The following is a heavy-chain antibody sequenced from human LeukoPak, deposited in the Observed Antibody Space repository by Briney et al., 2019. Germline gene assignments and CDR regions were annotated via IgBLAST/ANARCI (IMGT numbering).Heavy chain of an antibody. CDR3: TTDGTNSGSYAVDY. CDR1: GFTFSNAW. CDR2: IKSKTDGGTT. J-gene: IGHJ4*02. D-gene: IGHD1-26*01. V-gene: IGHV3-15*01. Sequence: GGSLRLSCAASGFTFSNAWMSWVRQAPGKGLEWVGRIKSKTDGGTTDYAAPVKGRFTISRDDSKNTLYLQMNSLKTEDTAVYYCTTDGTNSGSYAVDYWGQGTLVTVSS.